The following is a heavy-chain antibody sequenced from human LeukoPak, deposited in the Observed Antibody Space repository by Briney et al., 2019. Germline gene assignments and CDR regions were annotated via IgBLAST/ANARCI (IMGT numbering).Heavy chain of an antibody. J-gene: IGHJ6*02. CDR2: ISSSSSYI. V-gene: IGHV3-21*01. D-gene: IGHD3-10*01. Sequence: GGSLRLSCAASGFTSSSHSMNWVRQARGKGLEWVSSISSSSSYIYYADSVKGRFTISRDNAKISLYLQMTTLRAEDTAVYYCARDQDAAMVRGALLYFHYYYGMDVWGQGTTVTVSS. CDR3: ARDQDAAMVRGALLYFHYYYGMDV. CDR1: GFTSSSHS.